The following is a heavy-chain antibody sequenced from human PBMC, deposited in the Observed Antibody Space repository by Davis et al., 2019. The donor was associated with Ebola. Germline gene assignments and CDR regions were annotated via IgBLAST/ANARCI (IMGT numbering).Heavy chain of an antibody. CDR2: IYPGDSDI. D-gene: IGHD6-6*01. J-gene: IGHJ6*02. Sequence: GESLKISCQGSAYSFTTYWIAWVRQMPGQGLEWMGIIYPGDSDIRYSPSFQGQVTISADKSINTAYLQWSSLKASDTAIYYCARRAEQLVGALDVWGQGTTVIVS. V-gene: IGHV5-51*01. CDR1: AYSFTTYW. CDR3: ARRAEQLVGALDV.